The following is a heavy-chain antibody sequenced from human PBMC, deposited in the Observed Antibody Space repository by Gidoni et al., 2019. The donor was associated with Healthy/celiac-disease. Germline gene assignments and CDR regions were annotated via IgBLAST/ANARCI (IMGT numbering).Heavy chain of an antibody. V-gene: IGHV3-53*01. CDR2: IYSGGST. D-gene: IGHD3-22*01. J-gene: IGHJ4*02. Sequence: EVQLVGSGGGLIQPVGSLRLSCAASGFTVSSNYMSWVRQAPGKGLEWVSVIYSGGSTYYADSVKGRFTISRDNSKNTLYLQMNSLRAEDTAVYYCAGRDSSGYYYFDYWGQGTLVTVSS. CDR3: AGRDSSGYYYFDY. CDR1: GFTVSSNY.